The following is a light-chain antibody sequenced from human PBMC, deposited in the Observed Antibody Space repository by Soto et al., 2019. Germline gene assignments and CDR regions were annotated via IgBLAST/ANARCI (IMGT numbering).Light chain of an antibody. CDR1: KDISSS. CDR2: AAS. Sequence: IQLTQSPSSLSASVGDRVTITCRASKDISSSLGWYQQKPGKAPKLLIYAASILQRGVPSRFSGSGFGTDFTLTISSRQAEDVASYFCQQRRSYPSTFGGGTKVEIK. CDR3: QQRRSYPST. V-gene: IGKV1-9*01. J-gene: IGKJ4*01.